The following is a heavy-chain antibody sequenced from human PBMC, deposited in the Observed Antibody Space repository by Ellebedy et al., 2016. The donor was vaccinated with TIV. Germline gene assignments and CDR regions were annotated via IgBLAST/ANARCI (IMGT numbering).Heavy chain of an antibody. CDR1: GFSLTTSGVG. J-gene: IGHJ4*02. CDR3: ALRRLEAAVN. D-gene: IGHD6-25*01. V-gene: IGHV2-5*02. CDR2: IYWDDDK. Sequence: SGPTLVTPTQTLTLTCTFSGFSLTTSGVGVGWIRQPPGKTLEWLAIIYWDDDKRYIPSLKTRLTITKDTSKNQVLLTITNMDPVDTATYYCALRRLEAAVNWGQGTLVTVSS.